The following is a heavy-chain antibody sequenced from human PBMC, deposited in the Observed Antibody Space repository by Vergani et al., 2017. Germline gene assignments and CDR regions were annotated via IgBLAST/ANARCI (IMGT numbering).Heavy chain of an antibody. J-gene: IGHJ4*02. D-gene: IGHD2-15*01. Sequence: VLLQEPGPGLVKPSETLSLTCAVSGYSIRNGYYWGWIRQPPGKGLEWIGSIYHSGSTHYNPSLKSRVTISVDTSKNDFSLKVTSVTAADTAVYYCARSRPYCTSGSCPAIWGQGTLVTVSS. CDR2: IYHSGST. CDR1: GYSIRNGYY. V-gene: IGHV4-38-2*01. CDR3: ARSRPYCTSGSCPAI.